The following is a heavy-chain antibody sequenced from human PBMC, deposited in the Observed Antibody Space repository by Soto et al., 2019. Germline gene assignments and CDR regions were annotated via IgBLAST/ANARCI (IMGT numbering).Heavy chain of an antibody. J-gene: IGHJ1*01. V-gene: IGHV3-11*01. CDR1: GFTFSDYY. Sequence: QVQLVASGGGLVKPGGSLRLSCAASGFTFSDYYMSWIRQAPGTGLEWVSYISSSGPTMYYADSVKGRFTISRDNAKNSPHLQINSLRAEDTAVYYCAIAHGGEYFQHWGQGNRVTVSS. D-gene: IGHD3-10*01. CDR2: ISSSGPTM. CDR3: AIAHGGEYFQH.